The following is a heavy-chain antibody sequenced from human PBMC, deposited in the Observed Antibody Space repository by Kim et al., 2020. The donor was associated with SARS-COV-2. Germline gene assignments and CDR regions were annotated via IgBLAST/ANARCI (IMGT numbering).Heavy chain of an antibody. CDR1: GFTFRTYA. CDR2: ISYDGTNR. J-gene: IGHJ6*02. CDR3: ARDRGGRGIAAPGRGYLYNDMDV. D-gene: IGHD6-13*01. V-gene: IGHV3-30-3*01. Sequence: GGSLRLSCAASGFTFRTYAMHWVRQAPGKGLEWVAVISYDGTNRNYADSVKGRFTISRDNFKNMLYLEMDSLRPDDTSVYYCARDRGGRGIAAPGRGYLYNDMDVWGQGTTVTISS.